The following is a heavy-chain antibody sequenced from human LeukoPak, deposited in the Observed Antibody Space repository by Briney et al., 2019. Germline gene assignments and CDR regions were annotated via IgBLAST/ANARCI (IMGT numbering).Heavy chain of an antibody. Sequence: PGGSLRLSCAASGFTFSSYEMNWVRQAPGKGLERVSYISSGSTIYYADSVKGRFTISRDNAKNSLYLQMNSLRAEDTAVYYCARDGYGGNTDWFDPWGQGTLVTVSS. CDR2: ISSGSTI. J-gene: IGHJ5*02. CDR3: ARDGYGGNTDWFDP. V-gene: IGHV3-48*03. D-gene: IGHD4-23*01. CDR1: GFTFSSYE.